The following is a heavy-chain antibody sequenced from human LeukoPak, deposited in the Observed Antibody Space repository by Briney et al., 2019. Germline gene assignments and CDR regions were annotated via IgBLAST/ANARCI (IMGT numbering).Heavy chain of an antibody. V-gene: IGHV3-7*05. D-gene: IGHD6-19*01. CDR1: GFTFSSYS. J-gene: IGHJ4*02. CDR3: ATNAGQWLVPFDY. CDR2: IKGDGSVQ. Sequence: GGSLRLSCAASGFTFSSYSMNWVRQAPGKGLEWVANIKGDGSVQSYVDSVKGRFTISRDNAKNSLFLQMNSLRAEDTAVYYCATNAGQWLVPFDYWGQGTLVTVSS.